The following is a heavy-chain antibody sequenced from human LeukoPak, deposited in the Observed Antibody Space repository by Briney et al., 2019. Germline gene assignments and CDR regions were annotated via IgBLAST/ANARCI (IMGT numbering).Heavy chain of an antibody. V-gene: IGHV3-23*01. D-gene: IGHD1-26*01. Sequence: PGGSLRLSCEASRFSFSTYPMGWVRRAPGKGLEWVSGSGDVTFHADPLKGRFTISRDNSKNTLYLQMDSLRAEDTAKYYCAKSLLTTASGTGRAFDIWGQGTMVTVSA. CDR1: RFSFSTYP. CDR3: AKSLLTTASGTGRAFDI. CDR2: SGDVT. J-gene: IGHJ3*02.